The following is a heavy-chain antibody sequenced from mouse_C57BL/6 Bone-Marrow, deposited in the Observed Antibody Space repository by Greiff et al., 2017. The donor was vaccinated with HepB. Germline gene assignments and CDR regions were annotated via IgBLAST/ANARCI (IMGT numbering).Heavy chain of an antibody. V-gene: IGHV7-3*01. CDR1: GFTFTDYY. D-gene: IGHD1-1*01. CDR2: IRNKANGYTT. CDR3: ARYTTVVSHWYFDV. J-gene: IGHJ1*03. Sequence: EVHLVESGGGLVQPGGSLSLSCAASGFTFTDYYMSWVRQPPGKALEWLGFIRNKANGYTTEYSASVKGRFTISRDNSQSILYLQMNALRAEDSATYYCARYTTVVSHWYFDVWGTGTTVTVSS.